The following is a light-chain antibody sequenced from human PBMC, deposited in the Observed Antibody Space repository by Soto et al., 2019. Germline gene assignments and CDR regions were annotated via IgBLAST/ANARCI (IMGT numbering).Light chain of an antibody. CDR1: QSISSY. Sequence: DIQMTQSPSSLSASVGDRVTITCRASQSISSYLNWYQQKPGKAPKLLIYAASSLQSGVPSRFSGSGSGTDFTLTISSLQPEDFATYYCQQSYSTPRLFGPGTKVDNK. CDR2: AAS. V-gene: IGKV1-39*01. CDR3: QQSYSTPRL. J-gene: IGKJ3*01.